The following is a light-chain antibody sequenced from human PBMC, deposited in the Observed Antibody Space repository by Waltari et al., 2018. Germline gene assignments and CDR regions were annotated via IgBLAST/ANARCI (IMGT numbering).Light chain of an antibody. CDR3: QKYSNSPHS. Sequence: LTQSPATLSLFPGERATLSCRASQSVENFLAWYQQKPGQAPRLLMYGASTRATGIPDRFSGSGSGTEFTLTISSLEPEDFAVYYCQKYSNSPHSFGQGTRVEIK. V-gene: IGKV3-11*01. CDR1: QSVENF. CDR2: GAS. J-gene: IGKJ2*03.